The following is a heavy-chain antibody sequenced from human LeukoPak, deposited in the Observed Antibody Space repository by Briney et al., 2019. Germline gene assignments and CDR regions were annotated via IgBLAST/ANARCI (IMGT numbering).Heavy chain of an antibody. Sequence: ASVKVSCKASGYTFTNFGLSWVRQAPGQGLEWMGWIGVYKGDTNYAQILQGRVTMTTDTSTSTAYMELRSLRSDDTAVYYCARAGGWARGDYKADAFDIWGQGTMVTVSS. CDR3: ARAGGWARGDYKADAFDI. CDR1: GYTFTNFG. CDR2: IGVYKGDT. V-gene: IGHV1-18*01. J-gene: IGHJ3*02. D-gene: IGHD6-19*01.